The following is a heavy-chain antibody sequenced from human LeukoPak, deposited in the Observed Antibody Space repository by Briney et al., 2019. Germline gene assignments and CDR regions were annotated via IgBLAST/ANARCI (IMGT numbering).Heavy chain of an antibody. J-gene: IGHJ4*02. CDR1: GGSFSGYY. Sequence: KASETLSLTCAVYGGSFSGYYWSWIRQPPGKGLEWIGEINHSGSTNYNPSLKGRVTISVDTSKNQFSLKLSSVTAADTAVYYCARGNYGDYPIDYWGQGTLVTVSS. V-gene: IGHV4-34*01. CDR3: ARGNYGDYPIDY. CDR2: INHSGST. D-gene: IGHD4-17*01.